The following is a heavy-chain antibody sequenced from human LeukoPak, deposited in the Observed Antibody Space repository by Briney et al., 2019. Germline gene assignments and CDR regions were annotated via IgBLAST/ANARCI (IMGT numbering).Heavy chain of an antibody. J-gene: IGHJ4*02. CDR2: INSDGSST. D-gene: IGHD3-3*01. CDR1: GFTFSSYW. Sequence: GVSLRLSCAASGFTFSSYWMHWVPQAPGKGLVWVSRINSDGSSTSYADSVKGRFTISRDNAKNTLYLQMNSLRAEDTAVYYCAREITIFGVVTRGLDYWGQGTLVTVSS. V-gene: IGHV3-74*01. CDR3: AREITIFGVVTRGLDY.